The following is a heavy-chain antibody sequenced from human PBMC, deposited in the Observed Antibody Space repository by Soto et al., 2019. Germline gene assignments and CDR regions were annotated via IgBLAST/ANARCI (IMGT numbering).Heavy chain of an antibody. V-gene: IGHV3-23*01. J-gene: IGHJ6*03. CDR2: ISGSGGST. CDR1: GFTFSSYA. D-gene: IGHD2-15*01. CDR3: ARVQCGGSCYSGYYYMDV. Sequence: PGGSLRLSCAASGFTFSSYAMSWVRQAPGKGLEWVSAISGSGGSTYYADSVKGRFTISRDNAKNSLYLQMNSLRAEDTAVYYCARVQCGGSCYSGYYYMDVWGKGTTVTVSS.